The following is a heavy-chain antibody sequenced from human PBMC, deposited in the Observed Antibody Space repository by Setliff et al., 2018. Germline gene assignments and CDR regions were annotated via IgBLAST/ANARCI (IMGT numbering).Heavy chain of an antibody. J-gene: IGHJ6*03. CDR3: ARAISGWYSAHYYYMDV. Sequence: SETLSLTCTVSGGSISSGSDYWTWIRQPAGKGLEWIGHIYTTGSTNYNPSLKSRVTMSVDTSMNQFSLKLSSVTAADTAVYYCARAISGWYSAHYYYMDVWGKGTTVTVS. V-gene: IGHV4-61*09. CDR2: IYTTGST. D-gene: IGHD6-19*01. CDR1: GGSISSGSDY.